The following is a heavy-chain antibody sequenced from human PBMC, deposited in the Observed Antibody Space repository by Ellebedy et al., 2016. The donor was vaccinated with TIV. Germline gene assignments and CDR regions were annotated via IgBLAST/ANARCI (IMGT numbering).Heavy chain of an antibody. V-gene: IGHV3-33*01. CDR2: IWYDGSNK. CDR3: ARAVDSGRDMDV. J-gene: IGHJ6*02. Sequence: GGSLRLSXAASEFSFRDYGTHWDRQVPGKVLEWVAIIWYDGSNKDYVDHVKGRFTISRDNSKNTLSLQMNSLRAEDTAVYYCARAVDSGRDMDVWGQGTTVIISS. CDR1: EFSFRDYG. D-gene: IGHD1-26*01.